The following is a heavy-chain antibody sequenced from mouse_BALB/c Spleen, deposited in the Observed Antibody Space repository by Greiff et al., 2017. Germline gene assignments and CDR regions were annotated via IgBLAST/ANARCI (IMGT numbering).Heavy chain of an antibody. CDR1: GFTFSDYG. D-gene: IGHD4-1*01. Sequence: EVKVVASGGGLVQPGGSRKLSCAASGFTFSDYGMAWVRQAPGKGPEWVAFISNLAYSIYYADTVTGRFTISRENAKNTLYLEMSSLRSEDTAMYYCERDHWEGGYFDDWGQGTTLTVSS. CDR2: ISNLAYSI. J-gene: IGHJ2*01. V-gene: IGHV5-15*02. CDR3: ERDHWEGGYFDD.